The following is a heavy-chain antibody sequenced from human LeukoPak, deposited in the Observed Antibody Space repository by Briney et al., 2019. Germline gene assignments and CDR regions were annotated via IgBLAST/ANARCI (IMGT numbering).Heavy chain of an antibody. CDR1: GYTFTSYG. CDR3: ARAGGYCSSTSCYESWYNWFDP. D-gene: IGHD2-2*01. CDR2: IRAYNGNT. V-gene: IGHV1-18*01. Sequence: GASVKVSCKASGYTFTSYGISWVRQAPGQGLEWMGWIRAYNGNTNYAQKLQGRVTMTTDTSTSTAYMEVRSLRSDDTAVYYCARAGGYCSSTSCYESWYNWFDPWGQGTLVTVSS. J-gene: IGHJ5*02.